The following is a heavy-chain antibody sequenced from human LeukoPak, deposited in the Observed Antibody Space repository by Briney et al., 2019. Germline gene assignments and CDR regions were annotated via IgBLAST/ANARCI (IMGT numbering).Heavy chain of an antibody. J-gene: IGHJ4*02. CDR2: INHSGST. V-gene: IGHV4-34*01. Sequence: KPSETLSLTCAVYGGSFSGYYWSWIRQPPVKVLEWIGEINHSGSTNYNPSLKSRVTISVDTSKNQFSLKLSSVTAADTAVYYCARGELRYFDWLLRGTYFDYWGQGTLVTVSS. D-gene: IGHD3-9*01. CDR3: ARGELRYFDWLLRGTYFDY. CDR1: GGSFSGYY.